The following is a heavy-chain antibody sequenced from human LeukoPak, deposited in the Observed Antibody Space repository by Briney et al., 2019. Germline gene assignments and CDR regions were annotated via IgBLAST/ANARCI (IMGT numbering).Heavy chain of an antibody. J-gene: IGHJ4*02. V-gene: IGHV3-21*01. D-gene: IGHD3-10*01. CDR1: GFTFSSYS. Sequence: PGGSLRLSRAASGFTFSSYSMNWVRQAPGKGLEWVSSISSSSSYIYYADSVKGRFTISRDNAKNSLYLQINSLRAEDTAVYYCARGDYYGSGSYHYWGQGTLVTVSS. CDR2: ISSSSSYI. CDR3: ARGDYYGSGSYHY.